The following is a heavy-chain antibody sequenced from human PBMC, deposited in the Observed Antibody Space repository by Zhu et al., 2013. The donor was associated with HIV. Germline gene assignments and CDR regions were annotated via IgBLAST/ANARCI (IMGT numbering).Heavy chain of an antibody. CDR2: IIPIFGTA. Sequence: QVQLVQSGAEVKKPGSSVKVSCKASGGTFSSYAISWVRQAPGQGLEWMGGIIPIFGTANYAQKFQGRVTITADESTSTAYMELSSLRSEDTAVYYCARAGDYYDSSGYSIDYWGQGTLVTVSS. CDR1: GGTFSSYA. D-gene: IGHD3-22*01. V-gene: IGHV1-69*01. CDR3: ARAGDYYDSSGYSIDY. J-gene: IGHJ4*02.